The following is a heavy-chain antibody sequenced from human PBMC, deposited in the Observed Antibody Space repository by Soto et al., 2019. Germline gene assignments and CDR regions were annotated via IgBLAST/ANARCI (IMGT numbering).Heavy chain of an antibody. CDR1: GFTFSSYA. CDR2: ISGSGGST. CDR3: AKDRQAVAVRDAFDI. Sequence: EVQLLESGGGLVQPGGSLRLSCAASGFTFSSYAMSWVRQAPGKGLEWVSAISGSGGSTYYADSVKGRFTISRDNSKNMLYLKMNTLRAEDTAVYYCAKDRQAVAVRDAFDIWGQGTMVTVSS. D-gene: IGHD6-19*01. V-gene: IGHV3-23*01. J-gene: IGHJ3*02.